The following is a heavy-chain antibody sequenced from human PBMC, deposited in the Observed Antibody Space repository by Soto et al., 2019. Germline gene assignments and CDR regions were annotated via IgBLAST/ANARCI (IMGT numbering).Heavy chain of an antibody. Sequence: GASVKVSCKVSGYTLTELSMHWVRQARGKGREWVGGFDTEDGETIYAQKFQGRVTMTEDTSTDTAYMELSSLRSEDTAVYYCATDQSGEWELRDFYYGMDVWGQGTTVTVSS. CDR2: FDTEDGET. CDR3: ATDQSGEWELRDFYYGMDV. J-gene: IGHJ6*02. CDR1: GYTLTELS. V-gene: IGHV1-24*01. D-gene: IGHD1-26*01.